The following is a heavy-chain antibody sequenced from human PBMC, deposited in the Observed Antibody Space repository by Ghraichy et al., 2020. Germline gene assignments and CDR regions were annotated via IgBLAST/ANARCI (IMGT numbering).Heavy chain of an antibody. J-gene: IGHJ3*02. D-gene: IGHD3-10*01. CDR1: GGSISRYY. Sequence: ESLNISCTVSGGSISRYYWAWIRQPAGKGLEWIGRINDSGSTNYNPSLRSRVTMSLDASKSQFSLNLNSVTAADTAFYYCARVGWFGELYDAFDIWGQGTMVTVSS. CDR2: INDSGST. V-gene: IGHV4-4*07. CDR3: ARVGWFGELYDAFDI.